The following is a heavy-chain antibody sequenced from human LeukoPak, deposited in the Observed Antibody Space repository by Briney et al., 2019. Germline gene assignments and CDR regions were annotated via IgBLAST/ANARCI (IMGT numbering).Heavy chain of an antibody. CDR3: AREQQLDHFDY. CDR2: TYYRSKWFN. CDR1: GDSVSSNSAA. J-gene: IGHJ4*02. V-gene: IGHV6-1*01. Sequence: SQTLSLTFAISGDSVSSNSAAWIWIRQSPSRGLEWLGRTYYRSKWFNDYAVSVKSRITINPDTSKNQFSLQLSSVTPEDTAVYYCAREQQLDHFDYWGQGTLVTVSS. D-gene: IGHD6-13*01.